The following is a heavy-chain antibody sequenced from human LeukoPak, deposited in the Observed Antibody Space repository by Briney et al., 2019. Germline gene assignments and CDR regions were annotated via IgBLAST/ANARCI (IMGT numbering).Heavy chain of an antibody. CDR3: ARLDCSSTSCYFDY. D-gene: IGHD2-2*01. CDR1: GGSISSYY. Sequence: SETLSLTCTVSGGSISSYYWSWIRQPPGKGLEWIGYIYYSGSTNYNPSLKSRVTIPVDTSKNQFSLKLSSVTAADTAVYYCARLDCSSTSCYFDYWGQGTLVTVSS. V-gene: IGHV4-59*01. J-gene: IGHJ4*02. CDR2: IYYSGST.